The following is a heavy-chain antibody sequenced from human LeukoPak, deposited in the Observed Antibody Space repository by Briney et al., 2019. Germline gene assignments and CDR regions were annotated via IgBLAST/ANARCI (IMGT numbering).Heavy chain of an antibody. J-gene: IGHJ4*02. Sequence: GGSLRLSCAASGFTFSTYAMTWVRQAPGQGLEWVSGILSGGATYYADSVKGRFTISRDNSKNTLYVQMNSLRAEDTAVYYCARGTTTLDYWGQGTPVTVSS. CDR2: ILSGGAT. CDR3: ARGTTTLDY. D-gene: IGHD1-26*01. CDR1: GFTFSTYA. V-gene: IGHV3-23*01.